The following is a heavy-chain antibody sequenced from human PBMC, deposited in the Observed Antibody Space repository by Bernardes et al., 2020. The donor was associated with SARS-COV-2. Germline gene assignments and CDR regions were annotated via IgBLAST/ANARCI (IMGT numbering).Heavy chain of an antibody. CDR2: ISGSGDIT. Sequence: GGSLRLSCAGSGFDFTVGSYAMSWVRQAPGKGLEWVSGISGSGDITNYADSVKGRFTISRDISKNTVYLQMNTLRAGDTAIYYCAKDYCDSDCDFFDHWGQGTLVTVSS. D-gene: IGHD2-21*02. CDR1: GFDFTVGSYA. V-gene: IGHV3-23*01. CDR3: AKDYCDSDCDFFDH. J-gene: IGHJ4*02.